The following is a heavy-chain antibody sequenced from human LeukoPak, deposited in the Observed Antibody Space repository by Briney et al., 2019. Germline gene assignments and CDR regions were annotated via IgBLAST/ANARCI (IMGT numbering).Heavy chain of an antibody. CDR1: GYTFTMYG. CDR3: ARDHPYCGGDCYERKGYFDY. V-gene: IGHV1-18*01. Sequence: ASVKVSCKASGYTFTMYGITWVRQAPGQGLEWMGWISAYNDNTNYAQNLQDRVTMTTDASTSTVYMELRSLGSDDTAVYYCARDHPYCGGDCYERKGYFDYWGQGTLVTVSS. D-gene: IGHD2-21*02. J-gene: IGHJ4*02. CDR2: ISAYNDNT.